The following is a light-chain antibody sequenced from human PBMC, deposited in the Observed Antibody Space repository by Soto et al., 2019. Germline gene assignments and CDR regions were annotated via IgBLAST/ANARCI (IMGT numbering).Light chain of an antibody. CDR2: LDT. CDR3: QAWDDTSGVV. Sequence: SYELTQPPSVSVSPGQTVSIPCSGGQWDKTYASWYQQKPGLSPVLVIYLDTKRPSGIPERFSGSNSGNTATLTISGTQAMDEADYFCQAWDDTSGVVFGGGTQLTVL. V-gene: IGLV3-1*01. J-gene: IGLJ2*01. CDR1: QWDKTY.